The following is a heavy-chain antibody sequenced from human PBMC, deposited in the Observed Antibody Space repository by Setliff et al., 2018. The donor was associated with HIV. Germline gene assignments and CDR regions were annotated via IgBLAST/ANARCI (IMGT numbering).Heavy chain of an antibody. D-gene: IGHD2-21*02. V-gene: IGHV4-39*07. J-gene: IGHJ4*02. Sequence: SETLSLTCTVSGGSIRTGAYYWGWIRQPPGKGLEWIGSIYYDGRTFYKPSLKSRLTISVDTSKNQFSLRLNSVTAADTAVYYCARQTATGTSATFDSWGQGSLVTVSS. CDR1: GGSIRTGAYY. CDR2: IYYDGRT. CDR3: ARQTATGTSATFDS.